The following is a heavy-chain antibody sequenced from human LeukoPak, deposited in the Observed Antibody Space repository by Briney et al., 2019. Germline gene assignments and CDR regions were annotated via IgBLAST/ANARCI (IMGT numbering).Heavy chain of an antibody. CDR1: GFPFSDYV. Sequence: GGSLRLSCAASGFPFSDYVMDWVRQAPGKGLEWVSGISWNSGSIGYADSVKGRFTISRDNAKNSLYLQMNSLRAEDTSLYYCPYDRGMIGPTARFDLWGRGTLVTVSS. CDR2: ISWNSGSI. D-gene: IGHD3-22*01. V-gene: IGHV3-9*01. CDR3: PYDRGMIGPTARFDL. J-gene: IGHJ2*01.